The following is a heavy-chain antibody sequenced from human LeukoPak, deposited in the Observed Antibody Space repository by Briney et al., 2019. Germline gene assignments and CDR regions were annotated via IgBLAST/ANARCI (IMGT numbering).Heavy chain of an antibody. D-gene: IGHD3-3*01. CDR2: ISAYNGNT. CDR3: ARVSMRRLRFLEWLLSDFDY. CDR1: GYTFTSYG. J-gene: IGHJ4*02. V-gene: IGHV1-18*01. Sequence: GASVKVSCKASGYTFTSYGISWVRQAPGQGLEWMGWISAYNGNTNYAQKLQGRVTMTTDTSTSTAYMELRSLRSDDTAVYYCARVSMRRLRFLEWLLSDFDYWGQGTLVTVSS.